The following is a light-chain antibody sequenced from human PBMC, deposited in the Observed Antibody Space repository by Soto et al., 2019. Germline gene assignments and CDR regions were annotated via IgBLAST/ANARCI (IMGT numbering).Light chain of an antibody. CDR1: QSINNY. V-gene: IGKV1-9*01. J-gene: IGKJ5*01. CDR2: SAS. CDR3: QKLLSYPIN. Sequence: ETQITQSPSSLSVSVLDTVTITCRASQSINNYLNWYLQRPGQAPKLLIRSASTLQSGVPLRFSGSGSGTSFTLTISSLQPEDFATYYCQKLLSYPINCGQGTRLAIK.